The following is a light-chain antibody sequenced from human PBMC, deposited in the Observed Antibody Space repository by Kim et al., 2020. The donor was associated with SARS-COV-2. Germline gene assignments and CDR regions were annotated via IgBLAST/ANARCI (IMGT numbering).Light chain of an antibody. Sequence: DIQLTQSPSSLSASVGDRVTITCRASHAINIYVAWFHQRPGKPPRSLIYDASTLQSGVPSRFSGSGSGTEFTLTISSLHPEDLGTYYCQQFNFFPLTFGGGTKRRS. CDR2: DAS. CDR3: QQFNFFPLT. CDR1: HAINIY. J-gene: IGKJ4*01. V-gene: IGKV1-16*01.